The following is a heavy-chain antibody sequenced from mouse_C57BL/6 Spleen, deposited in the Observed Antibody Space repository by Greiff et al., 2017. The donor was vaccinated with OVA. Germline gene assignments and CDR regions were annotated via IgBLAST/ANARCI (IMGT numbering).Heavy chain of an antibody. J-gene: IGHJ2*01. Sequence: QVQLQQPGAELVRPGSSVKLSCKASGYTFTSYWMDWVKQRPGQGLEWIGNIYPSDSETHYNQKFKDKATLTVDKSSSTAYMQLSSLTSEDSAVYYCARLRLGLDYWGQGTTLTVSS. CDR2: IYPSDSET. V-gene: IGHV1-61*01. CDR3: ARLRLGLDY. D-gene: IGHD4-1*01. CDR1: GYTFTSYW.